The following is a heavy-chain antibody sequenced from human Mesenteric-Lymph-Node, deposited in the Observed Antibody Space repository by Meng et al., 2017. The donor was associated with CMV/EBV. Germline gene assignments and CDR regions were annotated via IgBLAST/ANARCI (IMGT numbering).Heavy chain of an antibody. D-gene: IGHD3-3*01. J-gene: IGHJ4*02. CDR1: GFTFSDYE. V-gene: IGHV3-48*03. CDR2: ISKTGYTI. CDR3: AKMGSGFWYFDY. Sequence: GGSLRLSCAASGFTFSDYEINWVRQAPGKGLEWVSYISKTGYTIHYADSVKGRFTISRDNSKNTLYLQMNSLRAEDTAVYYCAKMGSGFWYFDYWGQGTLVTVSS.